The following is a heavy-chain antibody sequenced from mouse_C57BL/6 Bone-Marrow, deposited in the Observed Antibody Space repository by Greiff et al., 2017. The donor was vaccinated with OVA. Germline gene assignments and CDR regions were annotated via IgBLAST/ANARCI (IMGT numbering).Heavy chain of an antibody. CDR2: INPSTGGT. CDR1: GYSFTGYY. V-gene: IGHV1-42*01. CDR3: ASGDWYYFDY. Sequence: EVQLQQSGPDLVKPGASVKISCKASGYSFTGYYMNWVKQSPEKSLEWIGEINPSTGGTTYNQKFKAKATLTVDKSSSTAYMQLKSLTSEDSAVYYCASGDWYYFDYWGQGTTLTVSS. J-gene: IGHJ2*01. D-gene: IGHD3-3*01.